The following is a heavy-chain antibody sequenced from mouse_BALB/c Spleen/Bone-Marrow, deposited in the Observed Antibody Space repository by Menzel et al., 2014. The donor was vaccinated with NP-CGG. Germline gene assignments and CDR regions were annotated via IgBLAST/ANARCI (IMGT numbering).Heavy chain of an antibody. CDR1: GFDFSGFW. CDR3: ARLDYYGGFAY. V-gene: IGHV4-1*02. J-gene: IGHJ3*01. D-gene: IGHD1-1*01. CDR2: INPDSSTI. Sequence: EVKLVESGGGLVQPGGSLKLSCAASGFDFSGFWMGWVRQAPGKGLEWIGEINPDSSTINYTPSLKDRFIISRDNAKNTLYLQMSKVRSEDTALYYCARLDYYGGFAYWGHGTPVTVSA.